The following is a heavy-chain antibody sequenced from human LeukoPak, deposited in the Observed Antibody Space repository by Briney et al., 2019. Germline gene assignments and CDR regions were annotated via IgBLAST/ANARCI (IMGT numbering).Heavy chain of an antibody. D-gene: IGHD5-18*01. J-gene: IGHJ4*02. CDR1: GFTFSNVW. V-gene: IGHV4-34*01. CDR3: ASRDTATGLD. CDR2: INHSGST. Sequence: NPGGSLRLSCAASGFTFSNVWMSWVRQVPGRGLEWIGEINHSGSTNYNPSLKSRVTISVDTSKNQVSLKLSSVTAADTAVYYCASRDTATGLDWGQGTLVTVSS.